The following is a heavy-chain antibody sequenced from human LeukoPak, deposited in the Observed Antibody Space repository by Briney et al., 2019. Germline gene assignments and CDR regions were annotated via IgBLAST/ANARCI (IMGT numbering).Heavy chain of an antibody. Sequence: GGSLRLSCAASGFTFSSYWMSWVRQAPGKGLEWVANIKQDGSEKYYVDSVKGRFTISRDNAKNSLYLQMNSLRAEDTAVYYCARPLTGYYNLPGDYFDYWGQGTLVTVSS. D-gene: IGHD3-9*01. V-gene: IGHV3-7*01. CDR2: IKQDGSEK. J-gene: IGHJ4*02. CDR1: GFTFSSYW. CDR3: ARPLTGYYNLPGDYFDY.